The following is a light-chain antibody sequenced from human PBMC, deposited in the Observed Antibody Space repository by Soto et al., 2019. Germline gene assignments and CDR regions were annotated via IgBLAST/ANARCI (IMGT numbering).Light chain of an antibody. CDR2: GAS. J-gene: IGKJ5*01. V-gene: IGKV3-15*01. Sequence: EIVMTQSPATLSVSPGERSTLSCMASQSVSSNLAWYQQKPGQAPRLLIYGASTRATGIPARFSGTGSGTDFTLTIGRLEPGDFAVYYCLHYGGSPLTFGQGTRLEIK. CDR3: LHYGGSPLT. CDR1: QSVSSN.